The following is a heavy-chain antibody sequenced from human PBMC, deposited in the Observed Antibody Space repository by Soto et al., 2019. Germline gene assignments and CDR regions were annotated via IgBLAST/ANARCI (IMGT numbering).Heavy chain of an antibody. J-gene: IGHJ4*02. Sequence: SETLSLTCTVSGGSISSYYWSWIRQPPGKGLEWIGYIYYSGSTNYNPSLKSRVTISVDTSKNQFSLKLSSVTAADTAVYYCARLADNFDYWGKGTLVTVSS. CDR2: IYYSGST. V-gene: IGHV4-59*01. CDR3: ARLADNFDY. CDR1: GGSISSYY.